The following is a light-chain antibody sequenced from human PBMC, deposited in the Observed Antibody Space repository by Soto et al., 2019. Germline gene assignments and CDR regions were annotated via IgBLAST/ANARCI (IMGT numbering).Light chain of an antibody. CDR3: SSYTTSSTWV. Sequence: QSALTQPASVSGSPGQSITISCTGTNSDVCSDNYVSWYQQLSGKAPRLMIYEVRNRPSGVSNRFSGSKSGNTASLTISGLQAEDEADYYCSSYTTSSTWVFGGGTKLTVL. CDR2: EVR. CDR1: NSDVCSDNY. V-gene: IGLV2-14*01. J-gene: IGLJ3*02.